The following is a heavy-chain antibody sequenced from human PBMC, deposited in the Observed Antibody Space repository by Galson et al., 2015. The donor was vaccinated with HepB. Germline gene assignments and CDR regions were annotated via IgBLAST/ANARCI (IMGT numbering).Heavy chain of an antibody. CDR2: ISSNGGST. Sequence: SLRLSCTASGLTFSSYALHWVRQAPGKGLEYVSAISSNGGSTYYADSVKGRITISRDNSKNTLYLQMSSLRAEDTAVYYCVKDQVRYSYGYYAFDIWGQGTMVTVSS. J-gene: IGHJ3*02. CDR1: GLTFSSYA. D-gene: IGHD5-18*01. V-gene: IGHV3-64D*06. CDR3: VKDQVRYSYGYYAFDI.